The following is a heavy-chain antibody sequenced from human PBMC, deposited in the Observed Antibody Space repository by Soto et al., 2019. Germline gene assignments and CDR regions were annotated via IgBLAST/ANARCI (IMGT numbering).Heavy chain of an antibody. J-gene: IGHJ4*02. CDR2: IYYSGST. CDR3: ARHRGLTAMVTWVHFDY. CDR1: GGSISSSSYY. Sequence: SETLSLTCTVSGGSISSSSYYWGWIRQPPGKGLEWIGSIYYSGSTYYNPSLKSRVTISVDTSKNQFSLKLSSVTAADTAVYYCARHRGLTAMVTWVHFDYWGQGTLVPVYS. D-gene: IGHD5-18*01. V-gene: IGHV4-39*01.